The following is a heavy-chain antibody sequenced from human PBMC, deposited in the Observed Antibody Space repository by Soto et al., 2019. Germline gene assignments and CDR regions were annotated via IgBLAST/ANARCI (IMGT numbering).Heavy chain of an antibody. J-gene: IGHJ3*02. V-gene: IGHV4-59*01. CDR3: ARYFGWTSGFDI. Sequence: PSETLSLTCTVSGGSISGYYWSWIRQPPGKGLEWIGYIDYYGSTNYNPSLKSRVTISVDTSKKQFSLNLGSVTAADTAIYYCARYFGWTSGFDIWGQGTMVTVSS. D-gene: IGHD3-9*01. CDR2: IDYYGST. CDR1: GGSISGYY.